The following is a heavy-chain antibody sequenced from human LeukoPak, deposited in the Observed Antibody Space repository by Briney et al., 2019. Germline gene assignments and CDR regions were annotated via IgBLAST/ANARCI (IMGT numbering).Heavy chain of an antibody. D-gene: IGHD3-10*01. CDR2: IYYSGST. Sequence: SETLSLTCAVYGGSFSGYYWSWIRQPPGKGLEWIGYIYYSGSTNYNPSLKSRVTISVDTSKNQFSLKLSSVTAADTAVYYCARAQAAGEFDYWGQGTLVTVSS. J-gene: IGHJ4*02. CDR1: GGSFSGYY. V-gene: IGHV4-59*01. CDR3: ARAQAAGEFDY.